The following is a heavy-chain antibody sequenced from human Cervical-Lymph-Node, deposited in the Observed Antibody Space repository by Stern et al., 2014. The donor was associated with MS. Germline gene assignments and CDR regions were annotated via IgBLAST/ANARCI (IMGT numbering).Heavy chain of an antibody. J-gene: IGHJ4*01. V-gene: IGHV4-4*02. CDR3: ARRASGYYFDS. D-gene: IGHD3-10*01. Sequence: VQLQESCPGLVKPSGTLSLTCAVSGGPITSSHWWSWVRQPPGKGLEWMEKVFLDGSTNNNSSHKSRVSVSLDKSKKQFSLSLKSVTAADTAVYYCARRASGYYFDSWGHGTLVTVSS. CDR2: VFLDGST. CDR1: GGPITSSHW.